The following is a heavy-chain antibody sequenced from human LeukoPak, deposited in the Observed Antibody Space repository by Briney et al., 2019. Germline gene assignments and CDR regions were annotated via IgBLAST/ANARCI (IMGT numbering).Heavy chain of an antibody. Sequence: GGSLRPSCAASGFTFRNYAMHWVRQAPGKGLEYVSGISSNGGNTYYADSVKGRFTITRDNSKNTLYVQMSSLRVEDTAVYYCVKLSSRVSQTIDYWGQGTLVTVSS. CDR1: GFTFRNYA. CDR3: VKLSSRVSQTIDY. V-gene: IGHV3-64*03. J-gene: IGHJ4*02. D-gene: IGHD6-13*01. CDR2: ISSNGGNT.